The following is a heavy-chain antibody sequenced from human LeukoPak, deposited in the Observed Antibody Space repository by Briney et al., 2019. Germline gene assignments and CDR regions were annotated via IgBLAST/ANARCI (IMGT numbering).Heavy chain of an antibody. CDR2: FHAGGGP. J-gene: IGHJ4*02. CDR3: GRRFCSSCPLDF. V-gene: IGHV3-66*04. D-gene: IGHD3-3*01. CDR1: GFNVTTNN. Sequence: PGGSLRLSCVGSGFNVTTNNMYWVRQAPGKGLECVSAFHAGGGPDYADSVRDRFTISRDNSKNTLYLQMNSLRAEDTAVYYCGRRFCSSCPLDFWGQGTLVTVSS.